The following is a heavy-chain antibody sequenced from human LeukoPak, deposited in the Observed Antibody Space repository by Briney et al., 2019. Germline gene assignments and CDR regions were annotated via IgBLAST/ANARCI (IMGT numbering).Heavy chain of an antibody. V-gene: IGHV3-30*18. CDR2: ISYDGSYK. CDR1: GFTFSSYG. CDR3: AKALEYSSSSRPDY. Sequence: GGSLRLSCAASGFTFSSYGMHWVRQAPGKGLEWVAVISYDGSYKYYADSVKGRFTISRDNSKNTLYLQMNSLRAEDTAVYYCAKALEYSSSSRPDYWGQGTLVTVSS. D-gene: IGHD6-6*01. J-gene: IGHJ4*02.